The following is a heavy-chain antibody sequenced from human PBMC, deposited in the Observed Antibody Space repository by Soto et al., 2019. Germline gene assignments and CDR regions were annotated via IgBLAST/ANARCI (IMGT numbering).Heavy chain of an antibody. CDR2: IYYSGST. CDR1: GGSISSGGYY. Sequence: SETLSLTCTVSGGSISSGGYYWSWIRQHPGKGLEWIGYIYYSGSTYYNPSLKSRVTISVDTSKNQFSLKLSSVTAADTAVYYCARGGDIPLFDYWGQGTLVTVSS. CDR3: ARGGDIPLFDY. J-gene: IGHJ4*02. D-gene: IGHD4-17*01. V-gene: IGHV4-31*03.